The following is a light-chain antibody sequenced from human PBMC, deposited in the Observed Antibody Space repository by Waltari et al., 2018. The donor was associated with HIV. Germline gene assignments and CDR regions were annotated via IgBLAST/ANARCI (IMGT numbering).Light chain of an antibody. V-gene: IGKV1-39*01. CDR2: AAS. CDR1: QSISIY. Sequence: DIQMTQSPSSLSASVGDRVTITCRASQSISIYLNWYQQKPGKATKLLIYAASSLQSGVPSRFSGSGSGTDFTLTISRLQPEDFSTYYCQQSYSTPRTFGGGTKVEIK. J-gene: IGKJ4*01. CDR3: QQSYSTPRT.